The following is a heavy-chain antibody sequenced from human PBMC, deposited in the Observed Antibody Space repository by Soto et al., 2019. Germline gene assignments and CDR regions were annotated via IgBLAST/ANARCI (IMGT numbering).Heavy chain of an antibody. D-gene: IGHD1-26*01. V-gene: IGHV3-30*03. CDR3: ATIGSGSYYGY. J-gene: IGHJ4*02. CDR1: GFTFSSYG. CDR2: ISYDGSNK. Sequence: QVQLAESGGGVVQPGRSLRLSCAASGFTFSSYGMHWVRQAPGKGLEWVAVISYDGSNKYYADSVKGRFTISRDNSKNTLYLQMNSLRAEDTAVYYCATIGSGSYYGYWGQGTLVTVSS.